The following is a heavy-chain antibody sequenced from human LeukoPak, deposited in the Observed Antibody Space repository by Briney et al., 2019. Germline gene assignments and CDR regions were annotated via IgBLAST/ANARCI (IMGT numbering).Heavy chain of an antibody. CDR3: ASQSYYDFWSGYYVNWFDP. J-gene: IGHJ5*02. Sequence: SQTLSLTCTVSGGSISSGDYYWSWIRQPPGTGLEWLGYIYYSGSTYYNPSLKSRVTISVDTSKNQFSLKLSSVTAADTAVYYCASQSYYDFWSGYYVNWFDPWGQGTLVTVSS. D-gene: IGHD3-3*01. CDR2: IYYSGST. CDR1: GGSISSGDYY. V-gene: IGHV4-30-4*01.